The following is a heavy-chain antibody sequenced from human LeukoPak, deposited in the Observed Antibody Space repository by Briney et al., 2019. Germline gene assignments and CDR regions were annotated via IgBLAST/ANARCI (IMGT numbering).Heavy chain of an antibody. CDR3: ARAALVTMLDV. Sequence: PSETLSLTCTVSGGSISSYYSSWIRHPPGKGLEWVGYIYYSGSTNYNPSRKSRVTISVDTSKNQFSLKLSSVTAADTAVYYCARAALVTMLDVWGQGTTVTVSS. V-gene: IGHV4-59*01. CDR2: IYYSGST. D-gene: IGHD2-21*02. CDR1: GGSISSYY. J-gene: IGHJ6*02.